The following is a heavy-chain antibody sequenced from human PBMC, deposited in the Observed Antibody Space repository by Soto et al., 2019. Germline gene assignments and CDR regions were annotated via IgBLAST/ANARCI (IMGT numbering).Heavy chain of an antibody. J-gene: IGHJ1*01. D-gene: IGHD6-13*01. CDR2: INADNGNT. CDR1: GYTFTSYA. CDR3: ARPSAAGAAAGTPPGPFGH. V-gene: IGHV1-3*01. Sequence: QVQLVQSGAEVKKPGASVKVSCKASGYTFTSYAMHWVRQAPGQRLEWMGWINADNGNTKYSQKFQGRVTITRDTSARTAYMELSSLRAEDTAVYYCARPSAAGAAAGTPPGPFGHWGQGTLVTVSS.